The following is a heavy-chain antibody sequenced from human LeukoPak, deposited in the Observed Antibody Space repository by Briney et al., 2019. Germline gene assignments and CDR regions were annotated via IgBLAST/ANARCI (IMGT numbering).Heavy chain of an antibody. Sequence: GGSLRLSCAVSGFTFSNIAMNWVRRAPGKGLEWVSGISGSDFSTYYAASVKGRFTISRDNSKNTVYLQINSLRAEDRAVYFCAKGGGSGSPYAFDFWGQGTMVTVSS. V-gene: IGHV3-23*01. CDR2: ISGSDFST. CDR1: GFTFSNIA. J-gene: IGHJ3*01. CDR3: AKGGGSGSPYAFDF. D-gene: IGHD1-26*01.